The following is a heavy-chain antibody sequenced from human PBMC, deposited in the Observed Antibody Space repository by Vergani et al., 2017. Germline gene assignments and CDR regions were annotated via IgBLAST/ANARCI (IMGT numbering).Heavy chain of an antibody. CDR1: GGSISSNSYY. CDR3: AKDGATGSYDY. V-gene: IGHV4-39*02. Sequence: QLHLQESGPGLVKPSETLSLTCTVSGGSISSNSYYWGWIRQPPGKGLEWIGSMYYSGSTYYNPSLKSRVTISVDTSKNQFSLKLSSVTAADTAVYYCAKDGATGSYDYWGQGTLVTVSS. D-gene: IGHD1-26*01. CDR2: MYYSGST. J-gene: IGHJ4*02.